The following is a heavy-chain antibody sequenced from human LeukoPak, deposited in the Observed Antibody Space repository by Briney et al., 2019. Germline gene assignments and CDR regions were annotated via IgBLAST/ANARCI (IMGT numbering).Heavy chain of an antibody. J-gene: IGHJ4*02. CDR1: GYTFTSYY. CDR2: ITPSSGST. Sequence: ASVKVSCKASGYTFTSYYMHWVRQAPGQGLEWMGIITPSSGSTNYAQKFQGRVTMTRDTSTSTVYMELSSLRSDDTAVYYCARDFLGVAVAGNFDYWGQGTLVTVSS. D-gene: IGHD6-19*01. V-gene: IGHV1-46*01. CDR3: ARDFLGVAVAGNFDY.